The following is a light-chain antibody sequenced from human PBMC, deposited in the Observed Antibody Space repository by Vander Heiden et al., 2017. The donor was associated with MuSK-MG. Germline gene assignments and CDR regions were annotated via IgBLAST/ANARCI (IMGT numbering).Light chain of an antibody. CDR1: QSISSW. CDR3: KQYKR. CDR2: DAS. V-gene: IGKV1-5*01. Sequence: DIQMTPSPSTLSASVGDRVTITCRASQSISSWLDWYQQKPGKAPKLLIYDASSLESGVPSRFSGSGSGTDVTLTIRSLQPDDFATYYCKQYKRFGGGTKVEIK. J-gene: IGKJ4*01.